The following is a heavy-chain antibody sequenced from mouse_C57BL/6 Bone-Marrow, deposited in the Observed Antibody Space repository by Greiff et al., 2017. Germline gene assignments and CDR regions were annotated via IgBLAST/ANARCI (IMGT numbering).Heavy chain of an antibody. D-gene: IGHD1-1*01. CDR2: IHPNSGST. CDR1: GYTFTSYW. Sequence: VQLQQPGAELVKPGASVKLSCKASGYTFTSYWMHWVKQRPGQGLEWIGMIHPNSGSTNYNEKFKSKATLTVDKSSSTAYMQLSSLTSEDSAVYYYARGDYYGSPWFAYWGQGNLVTVSA. CDR3: ARGDYYGSPWFAY. J-gene: IGHJ3*01. V-gene: IGHV1-64*01.